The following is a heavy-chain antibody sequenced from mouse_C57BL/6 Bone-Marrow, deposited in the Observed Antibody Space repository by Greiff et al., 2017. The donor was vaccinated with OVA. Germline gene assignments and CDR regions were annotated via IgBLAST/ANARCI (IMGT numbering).Heavy chain of an antibody. CDR2: IYPGSGNT. CDR3: ARGAYVLYAMDY. D-gene: IGHD1-1*01. V-gene: IGHV1-76*01. Sequence: QVQLKQSGAELVRPGASVKLSCKASGYTFTDYYINWVKQRPGQGLEWIARIYPGSGNTYYNEKFKGKATLTAEKSSSTAYMQLSSLTSEDSAVYFCARGAYVLYAMDYWGQGTSVTVSS. CDR1: GYTFTDYY. J-gene: IGHJ4*01.